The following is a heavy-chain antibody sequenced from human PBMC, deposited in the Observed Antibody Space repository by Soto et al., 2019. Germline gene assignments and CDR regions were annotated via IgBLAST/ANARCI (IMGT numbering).Heavy chain of an antibody. D-gene: IGHD2-8*02. CDR3: VRVGYFTGNRCPGWFEP. V-gene: IGHV1-18*01. CDR1: GYSFTTYG. Sequence: QVPLVQSGAEVKKPGASVKVSCKASGYSFTTYGITWVRQAPGQGLEWMGWISGYNGDTKYVQKLQGRVSMTTDTATDTAQIELTRLTSGATAVYYCVRVGYFTGNRCPGWFEPWGQGTGVSVSS. J-gene: IGHJ5*02. CDR2: ISGYNGDT.